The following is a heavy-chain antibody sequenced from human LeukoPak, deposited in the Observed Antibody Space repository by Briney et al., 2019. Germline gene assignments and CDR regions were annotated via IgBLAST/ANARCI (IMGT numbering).Heavy chain of an antibody. CDR3: ARASYSYDINGWVPFDY. J-gene: IGHJ4*02. Sequence: SETLSLTCTVSGGSISSSSYYWGWIRQPPGKGLEWIGSIYYSGSTDYNPSLKSRVTISGDTSKNQFSLRLSSVTAADTAVYYCARASYSYDINGWVPFDYWGQGTLVTVSS. CDR2: IYYSGST. V-gene: IGHV4-39*07. CDR1: GGSISSSSYY. D-gene: IGHD3-22*01.